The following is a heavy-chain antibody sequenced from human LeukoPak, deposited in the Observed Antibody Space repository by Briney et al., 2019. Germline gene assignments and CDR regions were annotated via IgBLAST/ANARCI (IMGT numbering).Heavy chain of an antibody. CDR2: VHSISGYT. D-gene: IGHD2-15*01. CDR1: GYTFSSYV. Sequence: GASVKVSCNASGYTFSSYVVNWIRQTSGQGLEWMGWVHSISGYTDYAQKLQGRISMTRDISISTVYMELISLASEDTAVYYCARGQGYSDHYFDPWGQGTLVAVSS. CDR3: ARGQGYSDHYFDP. J-gene: IGHJ4*02. V-gene: IGHV1-8*01.